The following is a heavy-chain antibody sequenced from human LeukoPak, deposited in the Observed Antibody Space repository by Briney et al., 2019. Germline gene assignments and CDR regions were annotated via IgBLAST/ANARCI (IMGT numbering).Heavy chain of an antibody. Sequence: ASVTVSCTASGYTFTGYYMHWVRQAPGQGLEWMGRINPNSGGTNYAQKFQGRVTMTRDTSISTAYMELSRLRSDDTAVYYCAIADCSSSCPFDYWGQGTLVTVSS. V-gene: IGHV1-2*06. CDR3: AIADCSSSCPFDY. D-gene: IGHD6-13*01. J-gene: IGHJ4*02. CDR2: INPNSGGT. CDR1: GYTFTGYY.